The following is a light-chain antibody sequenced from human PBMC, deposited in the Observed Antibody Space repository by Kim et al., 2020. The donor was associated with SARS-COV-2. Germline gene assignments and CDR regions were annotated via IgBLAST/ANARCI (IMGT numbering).Light chain of an antibody. CDR3: AAWDDSLNVL. CDR1: SSNTGSNT. J-gene: IGLJ2*01. CDR2: SNN. V-gene: IGLV1-44*01. Sequence: PGQGVTISCSGSSSNTGSNTVNWYQQRPGTAPKLLIYSNNQRPSGVPDRFSGSKSGTSASLAISGLQSEDEADYYCAAWDDSLNVLFGGGTQLTVL.